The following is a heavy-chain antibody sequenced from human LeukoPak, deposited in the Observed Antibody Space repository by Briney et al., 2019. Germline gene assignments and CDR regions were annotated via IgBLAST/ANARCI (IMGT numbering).Heavy chain of an antibody. Sequence: GGSLRLSCSASGFTFGDYSMSWFRQAPGKGLEWVSYIAGSGSSRDYADSVKGRFTISRDNAKNSLFLQMNSLRVEDTAVYYCAREGSSAWHIDFWGQGTLVTVSS. CDR2: IAGSGSSR. D-gene: IGHD3-10*01. CDR1: GFTFGDYS. V-gene: IGHV3-11*04. CDR3: AREGSSAWHIDF. J-gene: IGHJ4*02.